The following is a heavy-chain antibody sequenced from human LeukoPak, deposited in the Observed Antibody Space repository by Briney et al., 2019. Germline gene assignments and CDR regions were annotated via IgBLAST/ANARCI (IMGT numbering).Heavy chain of an antibody. CDR1: GFTFSRHH. CDR2: ISATSTFI. CDR3: ATIPTGGLVRAGVIDV. J-gene: IGHJ6*02. Sequence: TGGSLRLSCSASGFTFSRHHMTWVRQAPGKGLEWVSSISATSTFIGDTDSVKGRFTISRDNAKNSVYLQMDSLKDEDTAVYYCATIPTGGLVRAGVIDVWGQGTTVTVSS. D-gene: IGHD2-21*01. V-gene: IGHV3-21*01.